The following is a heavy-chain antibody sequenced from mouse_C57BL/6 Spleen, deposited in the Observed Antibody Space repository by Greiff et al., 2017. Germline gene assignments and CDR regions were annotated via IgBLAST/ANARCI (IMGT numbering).Heavy chain of an antibody. V-gene: IGHV1-80*01. J-gene: IGHJ4*01. Sequence: LVESGAELVKPGASVKISCKASGYAFSSYWMNWVKQRPGKGLEWIGQIYPGDGDTNYNGKFKGKATLTADKSSSTAYMQLSSLTSEDSAVYVCARSDYYGSNYAMDYWGQGTSVTVSS. D-gene: IGHD1-1*01. CDR2: IYPGDGDT. CDR1: GYAFSSYW. CDR3: ARSDYYGSNYAMDY.